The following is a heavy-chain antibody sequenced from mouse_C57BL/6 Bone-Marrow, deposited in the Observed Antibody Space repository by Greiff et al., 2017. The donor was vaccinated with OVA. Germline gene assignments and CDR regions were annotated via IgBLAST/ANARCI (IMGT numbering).Heavy chain of an antibody. CDR3: AREILYYYGSSRGYYFDY. D-gene: IGHD1-1*01. CDR1: GYTFTSYG. Sequence: VKLMESGAELARPGASVKLSCKASGYTFTSYGISWVKQRTGQGLEWIGEIYPRSGNTYYNEKFKGKATLTADKSSSTAYMELRSLTSEDSAVYFCAREILYYYGSSRGYYFDYWGQGTTLTVSS. CDR2: IYPRSGNT. V-gene: IGHV1-81*01. J-gene: IGHJ2*01.